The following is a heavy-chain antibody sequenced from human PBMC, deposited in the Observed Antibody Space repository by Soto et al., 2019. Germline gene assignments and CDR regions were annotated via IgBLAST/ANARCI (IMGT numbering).Heavy chain of an antibody. V-gene: IGHV3-30-3*01. J-gene: IGHJ4*02. CDR1: GFTFSSYA. CDR2: ISYDGSNK. Sequence: QVQLVESGGGVVQPGRSLRLSCAASGFTFSSYAMHWVRQAPGKGLEWVAVISYDGSNKYYADSVKGRFTISRDNSKNTLYLQMNSLRAEDTAVYYCARKQLRGYYFDYWGQGTLVTVSS. D-gene: IGHD6-6*01. CDR3: ARKQLRGYYFDY.